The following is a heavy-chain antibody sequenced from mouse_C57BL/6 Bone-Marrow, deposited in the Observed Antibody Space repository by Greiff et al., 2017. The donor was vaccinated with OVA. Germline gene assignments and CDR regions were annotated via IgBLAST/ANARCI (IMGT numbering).Heavy chain of an antibody. CDR2: SYPRSGNT. J-gene: IGHJ1*03. D-gene: IGHD4-1*01. CDR3: ALTQYFDV. Sequence: LVESGAELARPGASVKLSCKASGYTLTSYGISWVKQRTGQGLEWIGESYPRSGNTYYNEKFKGKATLTADKSSSTAYMELRSLTSEYSAVYFCALTQYFDVWGTGTTVTVSS. CDR1: GYTLTSYG. V-gene: IGHV1-81*01.